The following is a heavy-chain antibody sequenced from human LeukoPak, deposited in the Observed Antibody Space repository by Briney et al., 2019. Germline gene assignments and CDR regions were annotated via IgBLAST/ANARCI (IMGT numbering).Heavy chain of an antibody. CDR3: AKASGSYSHLLDY. V-gene: IGHV3-23*01. D-gene: IGHD1-26*01. CDR1: GFIFSSYA. J-gene: IGHJ4*02. Sequence: GGSLRLSCAASGFIFSSYAMSWVRQAPGKGLEWVSAISGSGGSTYYADSVKGRFTISRDNSKNTLYLQMNSLRAEDTAVYYCAKASGSYSHLLDYWGQGTLVTVSS. CDR2: ISGSGGST.